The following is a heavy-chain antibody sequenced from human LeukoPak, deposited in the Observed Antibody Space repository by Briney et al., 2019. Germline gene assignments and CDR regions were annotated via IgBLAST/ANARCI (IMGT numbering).Heavy chain of an antibody. J-gene: IGHJ5*02. CDR1: GYTFISYG. Sequence: GASVKVSCKASGYTFISYGISWVRQAPGQGLEWMGCISAYNGNTNYAQKLQGRVTMTTDTSTSTAYMELRSLRSDDTAVYYCARDGRRYCSSTSCPPDPWGQGTLVTVSS. CDR3: ARDGRRYCSSTSCPPDP. D-gene: IGHD2-2*01. V-gene: IGHV1-18*01. CDR2: ISAYNGNT.